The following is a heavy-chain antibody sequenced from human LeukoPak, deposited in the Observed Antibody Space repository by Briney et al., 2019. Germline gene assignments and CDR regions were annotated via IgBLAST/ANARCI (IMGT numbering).Heavy chain of an antibody. CDR2: ISGSGGGT. J-gene: IGHJ4*02. Sequence: GGSLRLSCVASGFTFSSYAMSWVRQAPGKGLEWVSGISGSGGGTYYADSVKGRFTISRDNSKNTLYLKMNSLRAEDTAVYYCAKDHSSGWYDYWGQGTLVTVSS. D-gene: IGHD6-19*01. CDR1: GFTFSSYA. V-gene: IGHV3-23*01. CDR3: AKDHSSGWYDY.